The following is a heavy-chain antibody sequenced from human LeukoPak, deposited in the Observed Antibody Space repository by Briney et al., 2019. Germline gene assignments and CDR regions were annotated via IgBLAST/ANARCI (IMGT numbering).Heavy chain of an antibody. V-gene: IGHV3-30*04. CDR2: ISYDGSNK. CDR1: GFTFSSYA. D-gene: IGHD6-13*01. Sequence: GGSLRLSCAASGFTFSSYAMHWVRQAPGKGLEWVAVISYDGSNKYYADSVKGRFTISRDNSKNTLYLQMNSLRAEDTAVYYCAREGSSWFASFDYWGQGTLVTVSS. CDR3: AREGSSWFASFDY. J-gene: IGHJ4*02.